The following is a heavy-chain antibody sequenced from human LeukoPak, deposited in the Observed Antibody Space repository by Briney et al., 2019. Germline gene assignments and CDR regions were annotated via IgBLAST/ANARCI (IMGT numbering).Heavy chain of an antibody. D-gene: IGHD6-13*01. Sequence: GGSLRLSCAASGLTVRSNCMGWVRQAPGKGLKWVSVIHSGGNTYYADSVKGRFTISRDNSRNTMDLQMNSLRAEDTAVYYCARCDSSRWNGIDYWGQGTLVTVSS. CDR1: GLTVRSNC. V-gene: IGHV3-53*01. CDR3: ARCDSSRWNGIDY. J-gene: IGHJ4*02. CDR2: IHSGGNT.